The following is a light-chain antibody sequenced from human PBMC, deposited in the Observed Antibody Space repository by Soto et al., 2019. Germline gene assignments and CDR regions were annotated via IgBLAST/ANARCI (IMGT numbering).Light chain of an antibody. J-gene: IGKJ2*01. V-gene: IGKV2-28*01. CDR1: QSVLHSNGYNY. CDR2: LDS. Sequence: DIVMTQSPLSLPVTPGEPASISCRSSQSVLHSNGYNYLDWYLQKPGQSPQLLIYLDSNRASGVPDRFSGSGSGTDFTLKISRVEAEDVGVYYCMQALQSPPTFGQGTKLEIK. CDR3: MQALQSPPT.